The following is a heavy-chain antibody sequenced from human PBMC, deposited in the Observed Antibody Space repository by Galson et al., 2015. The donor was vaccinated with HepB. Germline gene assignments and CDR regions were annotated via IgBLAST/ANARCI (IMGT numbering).Heavy chain of an antibody. Sequence: QSGAEVKKPGESLKISCKGSGYSFTNYWIGWVRQMPGKGLEWMGIIYPGDSDTRYSPSFQGQVTISADKSINTAYLQWSSLRSEDTAVYYCARDEVPAAISGAFDIWGQGTMVTVSS. CDR1: GYSFTNYW. J-gene: IGHJ3*02. V-gene: IGHV5-51*01. CDR3: ARDEVPAAISGAFDI. D-gene: IGHD2-2*02. CDR2: IYPGDSDT.